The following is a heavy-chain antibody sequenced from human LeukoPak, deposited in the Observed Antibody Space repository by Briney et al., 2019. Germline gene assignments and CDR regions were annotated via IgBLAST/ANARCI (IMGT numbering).Heavy chain of an antibody. CDR2: ISWNSGSI. J-gene: IGHJ6*02. Sequence: GGSLRLSCAASGFTFDDYAMHWVRQAPGKGLEWVSGISWNSGSIGYADSVKGRFTISRDNAKTSLYLQMNSLRAEDTAVYYCAKDGAGYDILTGYSSSGGYYYYGMDVWGQGTTVTVSS. CDR1: GFTFDDYA. CDR3: AKDGAGYDILTGYSSSGGYYYYGMDV. D-gene: IGHD3-9*01. V-gene: IGHV3-9*01.